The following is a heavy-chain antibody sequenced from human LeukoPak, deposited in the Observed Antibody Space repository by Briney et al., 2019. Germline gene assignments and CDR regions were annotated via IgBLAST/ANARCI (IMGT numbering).Heavy chain of an antibody. Sequence: PPETLSLTCTVSGGSISSTAYYWDWIRQPPGKGLEWIGSVYYSGSTYYNPSLKSRVTISVDTSKNQFSLKLSSVTAADTAVYYCARRSGWYVDYWGQGTLVTVSS. V-gene: IGHV4-39*01. CDR1: GGSISSTAYY. D-gene: IGHD6-19*01. CDR3: ARRSGWYVDY. CDR2: VYYSGST. J-gene: IGHJ4*02.